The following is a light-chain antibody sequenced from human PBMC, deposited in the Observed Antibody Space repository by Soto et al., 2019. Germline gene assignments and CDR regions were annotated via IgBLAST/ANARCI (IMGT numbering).Light chain of an antibody. CDR2: GVS. V-gene: IGKV3-20*01. CDR1: QSLSSNY. J-gene: IGKJ5*01. CDR3: QAYVSAPIS. Sequence: EIVLTQSPCTLSLSPGERATLSCRASQSLSSNYLAWYQQIPGQAPRLLIYGVSSRATGVTVSFSGSGSGTDFAFTISRLEPEDCAVYDGQAYVSAPISIGQGTRVEIK.